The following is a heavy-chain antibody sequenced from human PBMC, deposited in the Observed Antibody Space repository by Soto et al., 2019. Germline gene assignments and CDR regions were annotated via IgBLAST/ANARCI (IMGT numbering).Heavy chain of an antibody. Sequence: GSLRLSCAASGFNFSSYWMHWVRQAPGKGLVWVSRINSDGSSATYADSVKGRFTVSRDNAKNTLYLQMNSLGAEDTAVYYCARDLPTNGDGMDVWGQGTTVTVSS. D-gene: IGHD2-8*01. CDR1: GFNFSSYW. J-gene: IGHJ6*02. V-gene: IGHV3-74*01. CDR2: INSDGSSA. CDR3: ARDLPTNGDGMDV.